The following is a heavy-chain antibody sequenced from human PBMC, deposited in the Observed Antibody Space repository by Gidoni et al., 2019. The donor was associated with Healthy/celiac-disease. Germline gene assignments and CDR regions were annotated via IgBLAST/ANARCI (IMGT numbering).Heavy chain of an antibody. J-gene: IGHJ4*02. D-gene: IGHD4-17*01. Sequence: EVQLVESGGGLVKPGGSLRRPCAASGFTFSSYSMNWVRQAPGKGLEWVSAISSSSSYIYYADSVKGRFTISRDNAKNSLYLQMNSLRAEDTAVYYCARETDYGGNSDYFDYWGQGTLVTVSS. CDR2: ISSSSSYI. CDR3: ARETDYGGNSDYFDY. CDR1: GFTFSSYS. V-gene: IGHV3-21*01.